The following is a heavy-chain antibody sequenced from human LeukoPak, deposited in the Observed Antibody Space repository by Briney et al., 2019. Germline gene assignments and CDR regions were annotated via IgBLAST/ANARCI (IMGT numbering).Heavy chain of an antibody. CDR2: INSDGGTT. J-gene: IGHJ4*02. CDR3: GGGGWLLDY. V-gene: IGHV3-74*01. CDR1: GFRFRTDW. D-gene: IGHD3-9*01. Sequence: GGSLRLSCVASGFRFRTDWMNWVRQAPRKGLEWVSRINSDGGTTTYADSVKGRFTVSRDNAKNTLYLQMNGLRAEDTAVYYCGGGGWLLDYWGQGTLVTVSS.